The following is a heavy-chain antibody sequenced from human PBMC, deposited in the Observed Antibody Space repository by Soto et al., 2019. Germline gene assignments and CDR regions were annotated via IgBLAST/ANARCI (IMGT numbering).Heavy chain of an antibody. CDR1: GYTFTSYD. J-gene: IGHJ6*02. D-gene: IGHD6-19*01. CDR3: AKVDRYSSGWSYYAPEYYYYPMDV. V-gene: IGHV1-8*01. CDR2: MNPNSGNT. Sequence: ASVKVSCKASGYTFTSYDINWVRQAPGQGLEWMGWMNPNSGNTGSAQMFQGRVTMTRNTPISTAYMELSSLRVEDTAIYYCAKVDRYSSGWSYYAPEYYYYPMDVWGQGTTVTVSS.